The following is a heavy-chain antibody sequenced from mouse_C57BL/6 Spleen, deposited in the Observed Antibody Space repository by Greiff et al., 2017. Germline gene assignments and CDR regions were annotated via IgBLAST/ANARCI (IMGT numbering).Heavy chain of an antibody. V-gene: IGHV1-52*01. Sequence: VQLQQPGAELVRPGSSVKLSCKASGYTFTSYWMHWVKQRPIQGLEWIGNIDPSDSETHYNQKFKDKATVTVDKSSSTAYMQLSSLTSEDSAVYYCARGRVYYYGSRPFDYWGQGTTLTVSS. D-gene: IGHD1-1*01. J-gene: IGHJ2*01. CDR1: GYTFTSYW. CDR3: ARGRVYYYGSRPFDY. CDR2: IDPSDSET.